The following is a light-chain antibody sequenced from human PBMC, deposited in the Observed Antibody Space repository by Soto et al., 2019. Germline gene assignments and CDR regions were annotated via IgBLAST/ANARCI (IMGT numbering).Light chain of an antibody. CDR1: QSVDSK. CDR3: QHYSTWLWT. CDR2: GAS. J-gene: IGKJ1*01. V-gene: IGKV3-15*01. Sequence: EIVMTQSPATLSVSPGERATLSCRASQSVDSKLAWYQQKPGQGPRLLIYGASSRATCIPARFSGSGSGTEFTLTISSLQSEDVAVYYCQHYSTWLWTFGQGTKVEIK.